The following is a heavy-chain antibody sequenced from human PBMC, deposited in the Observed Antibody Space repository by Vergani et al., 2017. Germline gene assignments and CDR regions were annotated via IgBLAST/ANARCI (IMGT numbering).Heavy chain of an antibody. CDR1: GFTFSSYS. J-gene: IGHJ4*02. D-gene: IGHD3-3*01. V-gene: IGHV3-21*01. CDR3: ARDGMYYDFWSGYLGFDY. Sequence: EVQLVESGGGLVKPGGSLRLSCAASGFTFSSYSMNWVRQAPGKGLEWVSSISSSSSYIYYADSVKGRFTISRDNAKNSLYLQMNSLRAEDTAVYYCARDGMYYDFWSGYLGFDYWGQGTLVTVSS. CDR2: ISSSSSYI.